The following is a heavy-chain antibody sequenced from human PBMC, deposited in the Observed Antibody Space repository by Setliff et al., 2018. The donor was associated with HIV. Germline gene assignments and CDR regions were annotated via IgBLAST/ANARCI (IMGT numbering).Heavy chain of an antibody. CDR2: IYYSGST. CDR3: ARSRGTQQEEYYFDY. CDR1: GGSISSSSHY. D-gene: IGHD5-12*01. Sequence: SETLSLTCTVSGGSISSSSHYWGWIRQPPGKGLEWIGSIYYSGSTYYNPSLKSQVTISVDTSKNQFSLKLSSVTAADTAVYYCARSRGTQQEEYYFDYWGPGTLVTVSS. J-gene: IGHJ4*02. V-gene: IGHV4-39*01.